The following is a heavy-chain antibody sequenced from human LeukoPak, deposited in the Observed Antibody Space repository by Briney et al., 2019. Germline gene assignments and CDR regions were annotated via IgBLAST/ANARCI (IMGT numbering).Heavy chain of an antibody. J-gene: IGHJ5*02. D-gene: IGHD2-2*01. CDR3: ARLASTNWFDP. CDR2: IYYSGST. CDR1: GGSISSYY. V-gene: IGHV4-59*01. Sequence: PSETLSLTCTVSGGSISSYYWSWIRQPPGKGLEWIGYIYYSGSTNYNPSLKSRVTISVDTSKNQFSLKLGSVTAADTAVYYCARLASTNWFDPWGQGTLVTVSS.